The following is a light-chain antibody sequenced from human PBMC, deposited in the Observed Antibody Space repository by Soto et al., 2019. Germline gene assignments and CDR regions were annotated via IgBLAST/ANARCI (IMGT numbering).Light chain of an antibody. V-gene: IGLV2-23*01. CDR3: YSYAGTSTWV. CDR1: NNDVGNYKL. Sequence: QSALTQPASVSESPGQSITISCTGTNNDVGNYKLVSWFQHHLGKAPKLIIYEGTKRPSGVSNRFSASQSGNTASLKISGLQAEDEADYYCYSYAGTSTWVFGGGTKLTVL. J-gene: IGLJ3*02. CDR2: EGT.